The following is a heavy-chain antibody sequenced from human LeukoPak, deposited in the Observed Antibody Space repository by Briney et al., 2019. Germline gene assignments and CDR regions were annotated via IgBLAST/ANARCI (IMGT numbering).Heavy chain of an antibody. CDR2: IRYDGSNK. Sequence: PGVSLRLPCAACVFTLRSYCMHWVRQAPAKGLEWVAFIRYDGSNKYYADSVKGRFTISRDNSKNTLYLQMNSLRAEDTAVYYCAKAGPIAAAGTNWFDPWGQGTLVTVSS. CDR1: VFTLRSYC. CDR3: AKAGPIAAAGTNWFDP. V-gene: IGHV3-30*02. J-gene: IGHJ5*02. D-gene: IGHD6-13*01.